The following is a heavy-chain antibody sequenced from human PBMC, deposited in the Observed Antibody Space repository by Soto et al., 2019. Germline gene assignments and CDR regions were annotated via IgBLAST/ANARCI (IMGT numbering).Heavy chain of an antibody. V-gene: IGHV1-69*13. D-gene: IGHD3-3*01. CDR1: GGTFSSYA. CDR3: ARWTISSYDCWSGPYYYYYGMDV. Sequence: SVKVSCKASGGTFSSYAISWVRQAPGQGLEWMGGIIPIFGTANYAQKFQGRVTITADESTSTAYMELSSLRSEDTAVYYCARWTISSYDCWSGPYYYYYGMDVWGQGTTVTVSS. CDR2: IIPIFGTA. J-gene: IGHJ6*02.